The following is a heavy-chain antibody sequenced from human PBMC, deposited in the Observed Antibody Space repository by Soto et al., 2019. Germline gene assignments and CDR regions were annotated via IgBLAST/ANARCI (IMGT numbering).Heavy chain of an antibody. CDR1: GFTFSSYA. D-gene: IGHD2-21*02. V-gene: IGHV3-23*01. CDR3: AKDPRHIVVVTAKQLENWFDP. CDR2: ISGSGGST. J-gene: IGHJ5*02. Sequence: EVQLLESGGGLVQPGGSLRLSCAASGFTFSSYAMCWVRQAPGKGLEWVSAISGSGGSTYYADSVKGRFTISRDNSKNTLYLQMNSLRAEDTAVYYCAKDPRHIVVVTAKQLENWFDPWGQGTLVTVSS.